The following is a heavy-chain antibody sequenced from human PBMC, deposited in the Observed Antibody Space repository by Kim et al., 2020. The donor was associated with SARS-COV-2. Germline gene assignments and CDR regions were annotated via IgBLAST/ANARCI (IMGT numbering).Heavy chain of an antibody. CDR1: GFTFSDHY. Sequence: GGSLRLSCVASGFTFSDHYMDWVRQAPGKGLEWVGRSLTSPNTYSAEYAASVKGRFSISRDNSKNSMYLQMNSLKTEDTAVYYCIRLTNIAEYRFFDYWGQGALVTVS. CDR3: IRLTNIAEYRFFDY. D-gene: IGHD2-15*01. CDR2: SLTSPNTYSA. V-gene: IGHV3-72*01. J-gene: IGHJ4*02.